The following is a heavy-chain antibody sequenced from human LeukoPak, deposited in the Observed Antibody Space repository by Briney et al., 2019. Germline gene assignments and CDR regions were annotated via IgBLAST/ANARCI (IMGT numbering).Heavy chain of an antibody. CDR2: INPDSGGT. V-gene: IGHV1-2*02. CDR3: VREARAGNWFDP. CDR1: GYTFTSYY. Sequence: ASVKVSCKASGYTFTSYYIHWVRQAPGQGLQWMGWINPDSGGTNYAQQFQGRITMTRDTSISTVYMDLSRLRSDDTAMYYCVREARAGNWFDPWGQGTRVIVSS. J-gene: IGHJ5*02.